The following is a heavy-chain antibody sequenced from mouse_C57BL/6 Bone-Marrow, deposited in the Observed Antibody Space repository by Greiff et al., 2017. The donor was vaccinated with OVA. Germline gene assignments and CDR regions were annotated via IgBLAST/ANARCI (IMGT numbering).Heavy chain of an antibody. CDR3: ARGNFGSSFYAMDY. D-gene: IGHD1-1*01. Sequence: EVQLQQSVAELVRPGASVKLSCTASGFNIKNTYMHWVKQRPEQGLEWIGRIDPANDNTKYAPKFQGKATMTADTSSYTAYLQLSSLSSEDTAVYCGARGNFGSSFYAMDYWGQGTSVTGSS. CDR1: GFNIKNTY. V-gene: IGHV14-3*01. J-gene: IGHJ4*01. CDR2: IDPANDNT.